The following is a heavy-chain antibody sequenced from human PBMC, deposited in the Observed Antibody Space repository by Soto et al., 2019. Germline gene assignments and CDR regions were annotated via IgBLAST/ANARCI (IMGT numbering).Heavy chain of an antibody. CDR1: GYTFTSYG. J-gene: IGHJ5*02. D-gene: IGHD3-3*01. V-gene: IGHV1-18*01. CDR3: ARVNSHYDCWSGYYPTNWFDP. CDR2: ISAYNGNT. Sequence: QVQLVQSGAEVKKPGASVKVSCKASGYTFTSYGISWVRQAPGQGLEWMGWISAYNGNTNYAQKLQGRVTMTTDTSTSTAYMELRSLRSDDTAVYYCARVNSHYDCWSGYYPTNWFDPWGQGTLVTVSS.